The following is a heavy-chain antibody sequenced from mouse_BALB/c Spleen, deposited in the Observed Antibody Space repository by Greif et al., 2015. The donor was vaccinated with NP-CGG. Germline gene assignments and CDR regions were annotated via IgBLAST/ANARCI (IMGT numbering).Heavy chain of an antibody. V-gene: IGHV1-54*01. D-gene: IGHD4-1*01. CDR3: ARKVTGTGAMDD. J-gene: IGHJ4*01. CDR2: INPGSGGT. CDR1: GYAFTNYL. Sequence: QVQLQQSGAELVRPGTSVKVSCKASGYAFTNYLLEWVPQRPGQGLEWIGVINPGSGGTNSNEKFKGKATLTADKSSSTAYMQRSSLTSDDSAVYFWARKVTGTGAMDDWGQGTSVTVSS.